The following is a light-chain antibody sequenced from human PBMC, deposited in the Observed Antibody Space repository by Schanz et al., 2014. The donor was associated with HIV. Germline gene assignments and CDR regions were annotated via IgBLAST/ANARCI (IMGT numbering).Light chain of an antibody. Sequence: EIVMTQSPATLSVSPGERATLSCRASQSVSSNLAWYQQKPGQAPRLLIYAASTRATGVPARFSGSGSGTEFTLTISSLEPEDFAVYYCQQRSNWPLTFGGGTKVEIK. J-gene: IGKJ4*01. V-gene: IGKV3-15*01. CDR2: AAS. CDR1: QSVSSN. CDR3: QQRSNWPLT.